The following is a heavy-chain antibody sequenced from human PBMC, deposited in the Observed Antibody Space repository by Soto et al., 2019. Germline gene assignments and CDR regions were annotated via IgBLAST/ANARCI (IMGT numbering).Heavy chain of an antibody. J-gene: IGHJ5*01. V-gene: IGHV4-31*03. Sequence: QVPLQDSGPGLVKPSETLTLTCRSLTDSMTHRYYYWSWVLQKPGKGMEWIGHTFNTGRTHFSPSLKGRASISVPTSNFQFPLYRISVTAAATAVYFCARRVEVSLDNFDSWGQGIPGTVS. CDR2: TFNTGRT. CDR3: ARRVEVSLDNFDS. CDR1: TDSMTHRYYY. D-gene: IGHD1-1*01.